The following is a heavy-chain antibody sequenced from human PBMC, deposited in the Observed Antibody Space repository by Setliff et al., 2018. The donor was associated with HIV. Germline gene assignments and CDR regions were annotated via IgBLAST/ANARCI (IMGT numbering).Heavy chain of an antibody. CDR2: IYNSGGT. CDR1: VGSISTGGYY. CDR3: ARASRWGSIPFDY. V-gene: IGHV4-31*03. Sequence: SETLSLTCTVSVGSISTGGYYRSWIRQHPGKGLEWIGYIYNSGGTYYNPSLKSRITMSIDTSKNQLSLKLNSVTAANTAVYFCARASRWGSIPFDYWGQGTLVTVSS. J-gene: IGHJ4*02. D-gene: IGHD2-21*01.